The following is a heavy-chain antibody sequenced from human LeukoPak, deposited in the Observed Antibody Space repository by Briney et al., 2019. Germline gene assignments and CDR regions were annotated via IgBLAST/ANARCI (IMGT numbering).Heavy chain of an antibody. J-gene: IGHJ6*02. CDR2: ISGSGGAGT. CDR1: GFTFSSYA. D-gene: IGHD1-26*01. Sequence: GGSLRLSCAGSGFTFSSYAMSWVRQAPGKGLEWVSTISGSGGAGTYYADSVKGRFTVSRDNSRSTLYLPMNSLRAEDTAVYYCVKDRGGSPFYGMDVWGQGTTVTVS. CDR3: VKDRGGSPFYGMDV. V-gene: IGHV3-23*01.